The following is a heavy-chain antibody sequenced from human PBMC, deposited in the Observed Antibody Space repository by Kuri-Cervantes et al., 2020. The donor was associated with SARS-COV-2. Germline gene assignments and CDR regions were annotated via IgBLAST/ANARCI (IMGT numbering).Heavy chain of an antibody. J-gene: IGHJ6*02. CDR1: GFTFSSYA. Sequence: GESLKISCAASGFTFSSYAMHWVRQAPGKGLEWVAVISYDGSNKYYADSVKGRFTISRDNSKNTLYLQMNSLRAEDTAGYYCARSHKDIVVVPAARGYYYGMDVWGQGTTVTVSS. CDR3: ARSHKDIVVVPAARGYYYGMDV. V-gene: IGHV3-30-3*01. CDR2: ISYDGSNK. D-gene: IGHD2-2*01.